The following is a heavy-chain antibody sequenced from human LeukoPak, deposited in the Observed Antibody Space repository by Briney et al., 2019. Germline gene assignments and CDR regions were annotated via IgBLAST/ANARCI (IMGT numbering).Heavy chain of an antibody. J-gene: IGHJ6*02. V-gene: IGHV4-30-2*01. CDR1: GGSISSGGYS. CDR3: ASLGIGSTKYYGMDV. CDR2: IYHSGST. D-gene: IGHD2-2*01. Sequence: SQTLSLTCAVSGGSISSGGYSWSWIRQPPGKGLEWIGYIYHSGSTHYNPSLKSRVTLSVDRSKNQFSLKLSSVTAADTAVYYCASLGIGSTKYYGMDVWGQGTTVTVSS.